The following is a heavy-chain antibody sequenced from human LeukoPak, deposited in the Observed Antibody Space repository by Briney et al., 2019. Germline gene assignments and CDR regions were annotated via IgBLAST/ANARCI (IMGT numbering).Heavy chain of an antibody. V-gene: IGHV3-30*18. CDR3: AKDMADYDYVWGSYRPIRGMDV. D-gene: IGHD3-16*02. Sequence: GRSLRLSCAASGFTFSSYGMHWVRQAPGKGLEWVAVISYDGSNKYYADSVEGRFTISRDNSKNTLYLQMNSLRAEDTAVYYCAKDMADYDYVWGSYRPIRGMDVWGQGTTVTVSS. CDR2: ISYDGSNK. CDR1: GFTFSSYG. J-gene: IGHJ6*02.